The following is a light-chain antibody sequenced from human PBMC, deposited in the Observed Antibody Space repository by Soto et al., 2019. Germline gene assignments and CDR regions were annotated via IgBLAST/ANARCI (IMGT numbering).Light chain of an antibody. CDR3: QKYSDSPLS. V-gene: IGKV3-20*01. J-gene: IGKJ4*01. CDR2: GAS. CDR1: QTVRTNY. Sequence: EIVLTQSPGTLSLSPGERATLSCRASQTVRTNYLAWFQHKPGQAPRLLIYGASSRATGIPDRFSGSGSGTDFTLTITCLEPEDFAVYFCQKYSDSPLSFGGGTKVEIK.